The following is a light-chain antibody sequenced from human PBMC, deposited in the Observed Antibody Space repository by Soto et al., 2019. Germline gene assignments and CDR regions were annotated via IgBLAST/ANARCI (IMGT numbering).Light chain of an antibody. CDR1: TSNIGAPYD. CDR2: GDN. V-gene: IGLV1-40*01. Sequence: QLVLTQPPSVSGAPGQRVSISCTGSTSNIGAPYDVHWYQHLPGAAPKLLIYGDNNRPSGVPDRFSGSKSGTSASLAITSLQAEDEADYYCQSYDISLHNYVFGTGTKVTVL. CDR3: QSYDISLHNYV. J-gene: IGLJ1*01.